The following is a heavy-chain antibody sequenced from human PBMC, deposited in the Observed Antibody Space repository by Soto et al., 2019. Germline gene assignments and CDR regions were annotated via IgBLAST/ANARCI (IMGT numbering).Heavy chain of an antibody. CDR2: ISGSGGST. D-gene: IGHD2-21*02. Sequence: EVQLLESGGGLVQPGGSLRLSCAASGFAFSSRAMGWVRQAPGMGPEWVSGISGSGGSTYYADSVKGRFTISRDNSKDTLYLHVNSLRVGDTAVYYCVLPSGGCGSDVCYAALFDYWGQGALVTVSS. J-gene: IGHJ4*02. CDR3: VLPSGGCGSDVCYAALFDY. CDR1: GFAFSSRA. V-gene: IGHV3-23*01.